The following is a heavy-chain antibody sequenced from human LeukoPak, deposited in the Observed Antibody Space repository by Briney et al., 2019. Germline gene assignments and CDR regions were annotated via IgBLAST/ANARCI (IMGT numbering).Heavy chain of an antibody. D-gene: IGHD1-26*01. CDR2: INPNSGGA. CDR1: GYTFTSYD. J-gene: IGHJ4*02. CDR3: ARDQGATTFGFDY. V-gene: IGHV1-2*02. Sequence: ASVKVSCKASGYTFTSYDINWVRQATGQGLEWMGWINPNSGGANFAQKFQGRVTMTRDTSISTAYMELSRLRSDDTAVYYCARDQGATTFGFDYWGQGTLVTVSS.